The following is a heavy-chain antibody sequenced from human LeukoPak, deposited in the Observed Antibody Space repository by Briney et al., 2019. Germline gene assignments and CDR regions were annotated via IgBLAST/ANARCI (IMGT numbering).Heavy chain of an antibody. CDR3: TIQYFDWLSLDY. V-gene: IGHV1-69*13. Sequence: SVKVSCKASGGTFSSYAISWVRQAPGQGLEWMGGIIPIFGTANYAQKFQGRVTITADESTSTAYMELSSLRSEDTAVCYCTIQYFDWLSLDYWGQGTLVTVSS. CDR2: IIPIFGTA. CDR1: GGTFSSYA. D-gene: IGHD3-9*01. J-gene: IGHJ4*02.